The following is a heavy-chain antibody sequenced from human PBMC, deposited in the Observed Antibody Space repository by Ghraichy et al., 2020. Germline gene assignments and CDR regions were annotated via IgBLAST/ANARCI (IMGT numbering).Heavy chain of an antibody. D-gene: IGHD3-22*01. CDR2: IWYDGSNK. Sequence: GGSLRLSCAASGFTFSSYGMHWVRQAPGKGLEWVAVIWYDGSNKYYADSVKGRFTISRDNSKNTLYLQMNSLRAEDTAVYYCARTKYYYDSSGYYFRGDYYGMDVWGQGTTVTVSS. CDR1: GFTFSSYG. CDR3: ARTKYYYDSSGYYFRGDYYGMDV. J-gene: IGHJ6*02. V-gene: IGHV3-33*01.